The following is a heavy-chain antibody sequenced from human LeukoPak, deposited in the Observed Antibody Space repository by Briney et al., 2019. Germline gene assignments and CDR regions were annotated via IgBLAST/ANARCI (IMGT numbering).Heavy chain of an antibody. CDR2: ISGSGSDT. Sequence: GGSLRLSCEASAFTFSSYAMSWVRQAPGKGLEWVSSISGSGSDTYYADSVKGRFTISRDNSKNTLYLQMNSLRAEDTAVYYCARDLGRYDSNQGPLDAFDIWGQGTMVTVSS. CDR3: ARDLGRYDSNQGPLDAFDI. CDR1: AFTFSSYA. D-gene: IGHD3-22*01. V-gene: IGHV3-23*01. J-gene: IGHJ3*02.